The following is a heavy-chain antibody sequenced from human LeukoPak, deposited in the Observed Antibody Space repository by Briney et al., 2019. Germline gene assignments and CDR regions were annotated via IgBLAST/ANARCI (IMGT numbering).Heavy chain of an antibody. Sequence: SQTLSLTCAISGDSVSTNSAAWSWIRQSPSRGLEWLGRTYYRSKWYYNYAVPVKSQITINPDTSKNQFSLQLNSVTPEDTAVYYCARDHLFPEYDFWSGERAGYYYYMDVWGKGTTVTVSS. D-gene: IGHD3-3*01. CDR1: GDSVSTNSAA. CDR3: ARDHLFPEYDFWSGERAGYYYYMDV. V-gene: IGHV6-1*01. J-gene: IGHJ6*03. CDR2: TYYRSKWYY.